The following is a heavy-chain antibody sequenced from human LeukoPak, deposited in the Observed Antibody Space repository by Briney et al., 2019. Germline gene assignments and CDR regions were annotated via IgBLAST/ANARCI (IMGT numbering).Heavy chain of an antibody. V-gene: IGHV3-33*08. CDR1: GFTFSSYG. Sequence: GGSLRLSCAASGFTFSSYGMHWVRQAPGKGLEWVAVIWYDGSNKYYADSVKGRFTISRDNSKNTLYLQMNSLRAEDTAVYYCASENVGDSSGSIDYWGQGTLVTVSS. J-gene: IGHJ4*02. D-gene: IGHD3-22*01. CDR2: IWYDGSNK. CDR3: ASENVGDSSGSIDY.